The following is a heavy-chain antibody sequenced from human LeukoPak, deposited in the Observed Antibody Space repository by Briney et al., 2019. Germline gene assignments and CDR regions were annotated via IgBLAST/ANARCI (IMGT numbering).Heavy chain of an antibody. V-gene: IGHV4-34*01. CDR3: ARGGLGAAAGIPPLIFPFNY. Sequence: SETLSLTCAVYGGSFSGYYWSWIRQPPGKGLEWIGEINHSGSTNYNPSLKSRVTISVDTSKNQFSLKLSSVTAADPAVYYCARGGLGAAAGIPPLIFPFNYGGQGPLATFSS. D-gene: IGHD6-13*01. CDR2: INHSGST. CDR1: GGSFSGYY. J-gene: IGHJ4*02.